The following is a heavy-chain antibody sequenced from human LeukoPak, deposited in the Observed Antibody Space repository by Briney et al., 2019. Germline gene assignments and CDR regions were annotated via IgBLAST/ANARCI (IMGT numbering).Heavy chain of an antibody. D-gene: IGHD3-10*01. CDR1: GFTFSSYG. CDR2: IGGRDGST. J-gene: IGHJ4*02. V-gene: IGHV3-23*01. Sequence: PGGSLRLSCAASGFTFSSYGMSWVRQAPGKGLEWVSAIGGRDGSTYYADSVKGRFTISRDNSKNTLYVQMNSLGAEDTAVYYCAKGHYYGSGSLDYWGQGTLVTVSS. CDR3: AKGHYYGSGSLDY.